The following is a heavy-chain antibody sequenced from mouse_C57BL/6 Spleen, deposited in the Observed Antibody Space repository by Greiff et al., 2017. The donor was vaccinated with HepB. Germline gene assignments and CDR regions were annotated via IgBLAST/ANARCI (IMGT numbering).Heavy chain of an antibody. CDR2: IYPGDGDT. CDR1: GYAFSSSW. D-gene: IGHD6-5*01. Sequence: VKLVESGPELVKPGASVKISCKASGYAFSSSWMNWVKQRPGKGLEWIGRIYPGDGDTNYNGKFKGKATLTADKSSSTAYMQLSSLTSEDSAVYFCANTYDYDAMDYWGQGTSVTVSS. CDR3: ANTYDYDAMDY. V-gene: IGHV1-82*01. J-gene: IGHJ4*01.